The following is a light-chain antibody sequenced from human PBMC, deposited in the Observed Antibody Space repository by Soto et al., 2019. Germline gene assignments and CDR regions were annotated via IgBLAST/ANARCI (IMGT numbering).Light chain of an antibody. CDR3: QQYGSSPWT. J-gene: IGKJ1*01. CDR2: GTS. CDR1: QSVGSSF. V-gene: IGKV3-20*01. Sequence: EIGLNQSAGTLSLSPGERATLYCRASQSVGSSFVAWFQQKPGQAPRLLIYGTSSRATGIPDRFSGSGSGTDFTLTINGLEPEDFAMYFCQQYGSSPWTFGQGTKVDIK.